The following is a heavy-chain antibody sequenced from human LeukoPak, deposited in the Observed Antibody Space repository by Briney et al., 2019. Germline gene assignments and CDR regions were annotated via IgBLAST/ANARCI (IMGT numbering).Heavy chain of an antibody. V-gene: IGHV3-53*01. J-gene: IGHJ6*03. CDR3: AKDPYSSSWYYYYMDV. Sequence: GGSLRLSCAASGFTVSSSYMSWVRLAPGKGLEWVSVLYSGGSTYYADSVKGRFTISRDNSKNTLYLQMNYLRAEDTAVYYCAKDPYSSSWYYYYMDVWGKGTTVTVSS. CDR1: GFTVSSSY. CDR2: LYSGGST. D-gene: IGHD6-13*01.